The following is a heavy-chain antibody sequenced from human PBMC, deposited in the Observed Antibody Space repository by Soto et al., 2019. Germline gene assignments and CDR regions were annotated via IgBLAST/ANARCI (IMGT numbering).Heavy chain of an antibody. CDR1: GDSISGSY. CDR3: ARDMPYAAGSLAGCAY. V-gene: IGHV4-59*01. D-gene: IGHD1-26*01. CDR2: IYHSGTT. J-gene: IGHJ4*02. Sequence: QVQLRESGPGLVKPSETLSLTCTVSGDSISGSYWSWIRQPPGKTLEWIGYIYHSGTTTYNPSLKSRVSISVDTSKNQFSLRLTSVIAADTAVYYCARDMPYAAGSLAGCAYWGQGILVTVSS.